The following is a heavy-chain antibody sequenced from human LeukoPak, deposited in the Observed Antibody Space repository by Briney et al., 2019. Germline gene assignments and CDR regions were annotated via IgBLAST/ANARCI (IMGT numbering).Heavy chain of an antibody. CDR2: ISYDGSNK. J-gene: IGHJ5*02. CDR1: GFTFSSYA. Sequence: GGSLRLSCAASGFTFSSYAMHWVRQAPGKGLEWVAVISYDGSNKYYADSVKGRFTISRDNSKNTLYLQMNSLRAEDTAVYYCAKGAKGATRYNWFDPWGQGTLVTVSS. V-gene: IGHV3-30-3*01. CDR3: AKGAKGATRYNWFDP. D-gene: IGHD1-26*01.